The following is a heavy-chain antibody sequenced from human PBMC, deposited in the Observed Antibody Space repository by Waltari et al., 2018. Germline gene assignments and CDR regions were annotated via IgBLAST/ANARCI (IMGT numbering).Heavy chain of an antibody. D-gene: IGHD3-16*02. CDR2: VYSGGGST. Sequence: EVQLVESGGGLIQPGGSLRPSCAAAGFFSRRSYMTWVRPAPGKGLEWVSFVYSGGGSTYYADSVKGRFTISRDDSKNTLYLQMNSLRAEDTAVYYCARGLSDFDIWGQGTMVTVSS. CDR1: GFFSRRSY. V-gene: IGHV3-53*01. CDR3: ARGLSDFDI. J-gene: IGHJ3*02.